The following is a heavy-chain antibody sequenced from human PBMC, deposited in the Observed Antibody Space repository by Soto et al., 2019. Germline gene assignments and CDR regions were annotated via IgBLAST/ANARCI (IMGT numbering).Heavy chain of an antibody. CDR3: ARDYIVLMVYARYNWFDP. J-gene: IGHJ5*02. Sequence: ASVKVSCKASGYTFTSYAMHWVRQAPGQRLEWIGWINAGNGNTKYSQKFQGRVTITRDTSASTAYMELSSLRSEDTALYYCARDYIVLMVYARYNWFDPWGQGTLVTVSS. D-gene: IGHD2-8*01. CDR2: INAGNGNT. V-gene: IGHV1-3*01. CDR1: GYTFTSYA.